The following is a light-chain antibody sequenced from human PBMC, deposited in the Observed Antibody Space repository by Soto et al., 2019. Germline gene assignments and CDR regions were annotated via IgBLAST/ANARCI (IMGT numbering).Light chain of an antibody. Sequence: DIVLPQSTATLSLSPGERAPLACRASQSVSSYLAWYQQKPGQHPRLLIYDASNRATGMPARFSGSGSRTDFTLTISSLEPEDFAVYYCEQRSNWPPWTFGQGTKVETK. CDR2: DAS. J-gene: IGKJ1*01. V-gene: IGKV3-11*01. CDR3: EQRSNWPPWT. CDR1: QSVSSY.